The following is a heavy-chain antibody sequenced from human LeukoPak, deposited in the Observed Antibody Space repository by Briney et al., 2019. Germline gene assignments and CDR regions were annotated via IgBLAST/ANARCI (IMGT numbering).Heavy chain of an antibody. D-gene: IGHD2-2*01. CDR2: INHSGST. Sequence: SETLSLTCAVYGGSFSGYYWSWIRQSPGKGLEWIGEINHSGSTIYNPSLKSRVTISVDTSKNQFSLKVTSVTAADTAVYYCSRPPYCSTTSCFRAFDIWSQGTMVTVSS. V-gene: IGHV4-34*01. J-gene: IGHJ3*02. CDR1: GGSFSGYY. CDR3: SRPPYCSTTSCFRAFDI.